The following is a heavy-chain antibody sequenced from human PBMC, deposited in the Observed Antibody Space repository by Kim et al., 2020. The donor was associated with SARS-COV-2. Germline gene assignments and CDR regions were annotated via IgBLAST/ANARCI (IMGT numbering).Heavy chain of an antibody. J-gene: IGHJ4*02. Sequence: SGPTLVNPTQTLTLTCTFSGFSLSTSTVGVGWIRRPPGEALEFLALIYWDNDKRYRPSLKSRLTITKDTSKNQVVLTMTNMDPVDTAIYYCAHSGYYASGLACDYWGEGTLVTVPS. CDR2: IYWDNDK. CDR3: AHSGYYASGLACDY. D-gene: IGHD3-10*01. V-gene: IGHV2-5*02. CDR1: GFSLSTSTVG.